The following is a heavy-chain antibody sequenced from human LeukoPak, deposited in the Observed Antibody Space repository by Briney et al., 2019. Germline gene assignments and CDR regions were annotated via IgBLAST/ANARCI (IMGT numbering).Heavy chain of an antibody. Sequence: PGGSLRLSCAASGFTFSTCGFNWVRQAPGKGLEWVSSIGPTGSDRYYADSVRGRFTISRDNAKNSMYLQMDSLRDQDTAVYYCATQTIGRHYDYWGQGTLLTVSS. CDR3: ATQTIGRHYDY. CDR2: IGPTGSDR. CDR1: GFTFSTCG. J-gene: IGHJ4*02. D-gene: IGHD1-14*01. V-gene: IGHV3-21*01.